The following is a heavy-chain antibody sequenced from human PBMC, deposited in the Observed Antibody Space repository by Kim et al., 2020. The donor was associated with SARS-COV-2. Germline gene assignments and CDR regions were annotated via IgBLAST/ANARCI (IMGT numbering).Heavy chain of an antibody. D-gene: IGHD3-22*01. Sequence: ASVKVSCKASGYTFLNYGVTWVRQAPGQGLEWMGWTSANDGDTYYSKKFQGRVTMTTDTSTATAYMELRSLTSDDTAVYFCARERALNYYDSSGVSKSFDFWGQGTLVTVSS. V-gene: IGHV1-18*04. CDR2: TSANDGDT. J-gene: IGHJ4*02. CDR1: GYTFLNYG. CDR3: ARERALNYYDSSGVSKSFDF.